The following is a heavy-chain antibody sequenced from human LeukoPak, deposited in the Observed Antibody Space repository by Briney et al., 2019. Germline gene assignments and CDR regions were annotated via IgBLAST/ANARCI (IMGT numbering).Heavy chain of an antibody. Sequence: GGSLRLSCAASGFTFSSYAMHWVRQAPGKGLEYVSAISSNGGSTYYANSVKGRFTISRDNSKNTLYLQMGSLRAEDMAVYYCARVINYYGSGSYTPPLDVWGKGTTVTISS. CDR1: GFTFSSYA. CDR3: ARVINYYGSGSYTPPLDV. D-gene: IGHD3-10*01. V-gene: IGHV3-64*01. CDR2: ISSNGGST. J-gene: IGHJ6*04.